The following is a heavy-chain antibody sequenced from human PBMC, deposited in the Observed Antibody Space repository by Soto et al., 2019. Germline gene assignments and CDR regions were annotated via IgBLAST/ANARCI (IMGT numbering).Heavy chain of an antibody. Sequence: GGSLRLSCAASGFTFSNAWMSWVRQAPGKGLEWIGRIKTNSDGGTVDYASPVKGRFAISRDDSNNMVYLQMNSLKIEDTAVYYCTTDSYSTIIIVRFDYWGHGTLVTVSS. J-gene: IGHJ4*01. D-gene: IGHD3-22*01. V-gene: IGHV3-15*01. CDR1: GFTFSNAW. CDR2: IKTNSDGGTV. CDR3: TTDSYSTIIIVRFDY.